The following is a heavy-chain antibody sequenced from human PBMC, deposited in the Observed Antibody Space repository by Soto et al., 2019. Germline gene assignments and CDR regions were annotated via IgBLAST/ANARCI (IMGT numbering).Heavy chain of an antibody. D-gene: IGHD2-2*01. CDR1: GFTFSSYG. J-gene: IGHJ6*02. V-gene: IGHV3-30*18. CDR2: ISYDGSNK. CDR3: AESQLLGGDYYYGMDV. Sequence: QVQLVESGGGVVQPGRSLRLSCAASGFTFSSYGMHWVRQAPGKGLEWVAVISYDGSNKYYADSVKGRFTISRDNSKNRLYLQMNSLRAEDTAVYYCAESQLLGGDYYYGMDVWGQGTTVTVSS.